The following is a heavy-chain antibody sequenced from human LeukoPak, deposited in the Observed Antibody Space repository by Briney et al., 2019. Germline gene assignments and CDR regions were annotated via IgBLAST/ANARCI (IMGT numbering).Heavy chain of an antibody. D-gene: IGHD3-10*01. CDR3: ARSASPYGSGSYDFIDY. V-gene: IGHV1-18*01. CDR2: ISAYNGNT. CDR1: GYTFTSYG. Sequence: GASVNVSCKASGYTFTSYGISWVRQAPGQGLEWMGWISAYNGNTNYAQKLQGRVTMTTDTSTSTAYMELRSLRSDDTAVYYCARSASPYGSGSYDFIDYWGQGTLVTVSS. J-gene: IGHJ4*02.